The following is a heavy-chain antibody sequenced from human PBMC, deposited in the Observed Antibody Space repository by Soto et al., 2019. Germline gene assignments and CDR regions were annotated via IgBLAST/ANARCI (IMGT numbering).Heavy chain of an antibody. V-gene: IGHV3-23*01. CDR1: GFTFSSYA. Sequence: AGGSLRLSCAASGFTFSSYAMSWVRQAPGKGLEWVSYISGSGGSTYYAYSVKVRFTISIDNSRNTLYLQMNSLRAEDTAVYYCAKDLSNYYSHYGMHXWGQATTLTVS. CDR3: AKDLSNYYSHYGMHX. CDR2: ISGSGGST. J-gene: IGHJ6*02.